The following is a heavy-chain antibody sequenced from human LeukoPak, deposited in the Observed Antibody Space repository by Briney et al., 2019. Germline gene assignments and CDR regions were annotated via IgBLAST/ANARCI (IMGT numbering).Heavy chain of an antibody. J-gene: IGHJ4*02. Sequence: GSLRLSCAASGFTFSTYAMSWVRQAPGKGLEWVSANSGSGGSTHYADSVKGRFTISRDNSKNTLYLQMNSLRADDTAVYYCAKERYSSGWFDYWGQGTLVTVSS. CDR3: AKERYSSGWFDY. V-gene: IGHV3-23*01. D-gene: IGHD6-19*01. CDR2: NSGSGGST. CDR1: GFTFSTYA.